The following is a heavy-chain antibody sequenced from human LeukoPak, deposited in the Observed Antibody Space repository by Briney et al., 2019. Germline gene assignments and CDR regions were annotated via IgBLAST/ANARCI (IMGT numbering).Heavy chain of an antibody. CDR3: ARDNTVVGPFDY. CDR2: INPSGGST. V-gene: IGHV1-46*01. CDR1: VGTLSSYA. Sequence: ASVKVSCKASVGTLSSYAISWVRPAPGQGLEWMGIINPSGGSTSYAQKFQGRVTMTRDTSTSTVYMELSSLRAEDTAVYYCARDNTVVGPFDYWGQGTLVTVSS. D-gene: IGHD4-11*01. J-gene: IGHJ4*02.